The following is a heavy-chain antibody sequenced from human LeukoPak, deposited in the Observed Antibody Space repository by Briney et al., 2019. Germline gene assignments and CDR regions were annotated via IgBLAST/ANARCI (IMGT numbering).Heavy chain of an antibody. D-gene: IGHD3-22*01. CDR2: IRFDGTDE. CDR3: AKSDDSSGQYYFDY. V-gene: IGHV3-30*02. CDR1: GFSFSNYG. J-gene: IGHJ4*02. Sequence: PGGSLRLSCAASGFSFSNYGMHWVRQAPGKGLEWVAFIRFDGTDEFYADSVKGRFTISRDNSKNTLYLQMNSLRAEDTAVYYCAKSDDSSGQYYFDYWGQGTLVTVSS.